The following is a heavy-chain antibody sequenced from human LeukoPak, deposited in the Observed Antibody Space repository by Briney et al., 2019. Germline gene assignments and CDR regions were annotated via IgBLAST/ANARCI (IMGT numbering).Heavy chain of an antibody. J-gene: IGHJ4*02. D-gene: IGHD6-13*01. CDR1: GFTFGSSA. Sequence: GGSLRLSCAASGFTFGSSAMGWVRQTPEKGLAWVSTITVGATTYYTDSVKGRFTISRDNFRNTLYLQMNSLRAEDTAVYYCMKGTSAGNKGGDYWGQGTLVIVSS. CDR2: ITVGATT. V-gene: IGHV3-23*01. CDR3: MKGTSAGNKGGDY.